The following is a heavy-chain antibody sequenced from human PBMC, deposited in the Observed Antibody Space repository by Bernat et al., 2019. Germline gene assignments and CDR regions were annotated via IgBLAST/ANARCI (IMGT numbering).Heavy chain of an antibody. V-gene: IGHV3-48*03. CDR2: ISSSGSTI. D-gene: IGHD6-6*01. CDR1: GFTFSSYE. CDR3: ARVYSSSSGRASDY. Sequence: EVQLVESGGGLVQPGGSLRLSCAASGFTFSSYEMNWVRQAAGKGLECISYISSSGSTIFYADSVKGRFTTSRDNGKNSLYLQMNSLRAEDTAVYYCARVYSSSSGRASDYWGQGTLVTVSS. J-gene: IGHJ4*02.